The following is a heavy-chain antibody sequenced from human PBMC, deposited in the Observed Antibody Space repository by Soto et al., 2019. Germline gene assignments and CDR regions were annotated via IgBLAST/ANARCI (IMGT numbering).Heavy chain of an antibody. D-gene: IGHD2-2*02. Sequence: QVRLQESGPGLVKPSGTLSLTCAVSGASISDNNWWSWVRQAPGKGLEWIGEILHPGRTTYNPSLESRVTMSVDKSNNQFSLRLTSVTAADTAVYFCGRNGIYAIDYWGLGTLVTVSS. CDR3: GRNGIYAIDY. J-gene: IGHJ4*02. CDR2: ILHPGRT. CDR1: GASISDNNW. V-gene: IGHV4-4*02.